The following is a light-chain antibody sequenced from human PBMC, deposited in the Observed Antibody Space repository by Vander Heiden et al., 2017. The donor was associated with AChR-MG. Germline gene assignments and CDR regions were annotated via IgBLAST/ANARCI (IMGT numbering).Light chain of an antibody. V-gene: IGLV3-21*02. CDR3: QVWDTSSDLVV. CDR2: DDT. Sequence: SYVLSQPPSVSVAPGQTARITCGGNNIGSKGVHWHQQKSGQAPVLVVYDDTDRPSGIPERFSGSNSGNTATLTISRVEAGDEADYYCQVWDTSSDLVVFGGGTKLTVL. CDR1: NIGSKG. J-gene: IGLJ2*01.